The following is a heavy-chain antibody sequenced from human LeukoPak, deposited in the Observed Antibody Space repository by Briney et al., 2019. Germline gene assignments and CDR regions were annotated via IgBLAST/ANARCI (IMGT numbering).Heavy chain of an antibody. CDR3: ANGYRYCTSTSCDFDY. J-gene: IGHJ4*02. CDR2: ISLGGGST. Sequence: GGSLRLSCAASGFTFSKYGMSWVRQAPGKGLEWVSAISLGGGSTYYTDSVKGRFTISRDNSKNTLYLQMNSLRAEDTAVYYCANGYRYCTSTSCDFDYWGQGTLVTVSS. CDR1: GFTFSKYG. D-gene: IGHD2-2*01. V-gene: IGHV3-23*01.